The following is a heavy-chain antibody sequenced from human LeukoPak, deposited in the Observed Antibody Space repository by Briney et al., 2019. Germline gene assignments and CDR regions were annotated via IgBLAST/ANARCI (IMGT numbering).Heavy chain of an antibody. CDR2: IYSGGST. Sequence: GGSLRLSCAASGFTVSSNYMSWVRQAPGKGLEWVSVIYSGGSTYYADSVKGRFTISRDNSKNTLYLQMNSLRAEDTAVYYCARDGGGSGYSYGPPSYYFDYWGQGTLVTVSS. V-gene: IGHV3-66*01. D-gene: IGHD5-18*01. CDR3: ARDGGGSGYSYGPPSYYFDY. J-gene: IGHJ4*02. CDR1: GFTVSSNY.